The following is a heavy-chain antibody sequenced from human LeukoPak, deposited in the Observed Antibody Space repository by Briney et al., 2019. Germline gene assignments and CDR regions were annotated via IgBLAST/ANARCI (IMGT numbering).Heavy chain of an antibody. J-gene: IGHJ6*03. CDR3: AREGTGRYYYYYYMDV. V-gene: IGHV3-11*04. CDR2: ISGSGTTI. CDR1: GFTFRDSY. D-gene: IGHD1-1*01. Sequence: GGSLRLSCAASGFTFRDSYMSWIRQAPGKGLEWVSYISGSGTTIYSADSVKGRFTISRDNAKNSLYLQMNSLRAEDTAVYYCAREGTGRYYYYYYMDVWGKGTTVTISS.